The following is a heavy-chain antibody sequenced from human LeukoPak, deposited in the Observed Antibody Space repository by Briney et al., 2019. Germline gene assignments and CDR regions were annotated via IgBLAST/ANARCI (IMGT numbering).Heavy chain of an antibody. CDR3: ARGFAQQVGTGYFYMDV. J-gene: IGHJ6*03. CDR1: GGSFSGYY. D-gene: IGHD6-13*01. Sequence: PSETLSLTCAVYGGSFSGYYWSWIRQPPGKGLEWIGEINHSGSTNYNPSLKSRVTISVDTSKNQFSLKLRSVTAADTAVYYCARGFAQQVGTGYFYMDVWGKGTTVTVSS. V-gene: IGHV4-34*01. CDR2: INHSGST.